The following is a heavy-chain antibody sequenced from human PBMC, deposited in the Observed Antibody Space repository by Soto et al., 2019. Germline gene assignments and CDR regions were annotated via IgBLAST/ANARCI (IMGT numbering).Heavy chain of an antibody. Sequence: QVQLQEWGPGLVKPSETLSLTCSVSGGSISTYYWSWIRQPAGKGLEWIGRIYSGGSTNFNPSLRSRVTVSVDMSKNQSSLKLTSVTAADTAVYYCARGPGGFGELSLDYWGQGTLVTVSS. CDR1: GGSISTYY. D-gene: IGHD3-10*01. V-gene: IGHV4-4*07. CDR3: ARGPGGFGELSLDY. CDR2: IYSGGST. J-gene: IGHJ4*02.